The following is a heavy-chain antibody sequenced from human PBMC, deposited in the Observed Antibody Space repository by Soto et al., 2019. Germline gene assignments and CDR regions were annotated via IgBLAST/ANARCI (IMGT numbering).Heavy chain of an antibody. V-gene: IGHV2-5*02. J-gene: IGHJ5*02. CDR2: ISWDDDK. Sequence: QITLKESGPTLMKPTQTLTLTCTSSGFSLSTSGVRVGWIRQPPRKSLEWLALISWDDDKRYSPALQSRLTNTQDTSKNQVGLTMTNMDPVDAATYYCAHKDLGGVIASWGQGTLVSVSS. D-gene: IGHD2-21*01. CDR3: AHKDLGGVIAS. CDR1: GFSLSTSGVR.